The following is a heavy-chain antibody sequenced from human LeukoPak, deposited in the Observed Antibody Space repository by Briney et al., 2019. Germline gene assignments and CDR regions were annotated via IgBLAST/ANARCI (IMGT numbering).Heavy chain of an antibody. CDR2: ISWNSGSI. J-gene: IGHJ4*02. Sequence: GGSLRPSCAASGFTFDDYAMHWVRQAPGKGLEWVSGISWNSGSIGYADPVKGRFTISRDNAKNSLYLQMNSLRAEDMALYYCAKDIDSGFSGTPCYFDYWGQGTLVTVSS. D-gene: IGHD2/OR15-2a*01. V-gene: IGHV3-9*03. CDR1: GFTFDDYA. CDR3: AKDIDSGFSGTPCYFDY.